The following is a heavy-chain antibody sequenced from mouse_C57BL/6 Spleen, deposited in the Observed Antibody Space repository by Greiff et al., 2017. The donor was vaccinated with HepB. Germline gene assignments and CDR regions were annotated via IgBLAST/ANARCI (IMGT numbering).Heavy chain of an antibody. V-gene: IGHV1-50*01. CDR2: IDPSDSYT. CDR1: GYTFTSYW. J-gene: IGHJ3*01. Sequence: QVQLQQPGAELVKPGASVKLSCKASGYTFTSYWMQWVKQRPGQGLEWIGEIDPSDSYTNYNQKFKGKAKLTVDTSSSTAYMQLSSLTSEDSAVYYCARSDYYGSSYGVAYWGQGTLVTVSA. CDR3: ARSDYYGSSYGVAY. D-gene: IGHD1-1*01.